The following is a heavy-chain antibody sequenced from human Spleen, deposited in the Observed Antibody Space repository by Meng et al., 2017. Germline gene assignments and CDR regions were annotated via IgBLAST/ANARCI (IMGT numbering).Heavy chain of an antibody. CDR2: IIPIFGTA. CDR3: AKCLAGCEY. V-gene: IGHV1-69*01. Sequence: QVPVVQSGAGGKKPGFSVKVSWQASGGTFSRYAISWVRQAPGQGLEWMGGIIPIFGTANYAQKFQGRVTITADESTSTAYMQLSGLTSEDTAIYYCAKCLAGCEYWGQGTLVTVSS. J-gene: IGHJ4*02. D-gene: IGHD6-19*01. CDR1: GGTFSRYA.